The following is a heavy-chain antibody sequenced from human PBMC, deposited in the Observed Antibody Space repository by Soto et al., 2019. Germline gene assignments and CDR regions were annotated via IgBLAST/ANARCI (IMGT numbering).Heavy chain of an antibody. J-gene: IGHJ4*02. V-gene: IGHV3-30-3*01. CDR1: GFTFSSYA. D-gene: IGHD2-21*02. CDR2: ISYDGSNK. CDR3: ARDGPSWDCGGDCSIDY. Sequence: QVQLVESGGGVVQPGRSLRLSCAASGFTFSSYAMHWVRQAPGKGLEWVAVISYDGSNKYYADSVKGRFTISRDNSKNTLYLQMNSLRAEDTAVYYCARDGPSWDCGGDCSIDYWGQGTLVTVSS.